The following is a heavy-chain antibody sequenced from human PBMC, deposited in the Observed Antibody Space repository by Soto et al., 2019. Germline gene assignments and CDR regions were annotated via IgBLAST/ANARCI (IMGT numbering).Heavy chain of an antibody. CDR1: VGSISSGDYY. CDR2: IYYSGST. J-gene: IGHJ4*02. V-gene: IGHV4-30-4*01. D-gene: IGHD3-10*01. Sequence: PSETLSLTCTVSVGSISSGDYYWSWIRQPPGKGLEWIGYIYYSGSTYYNPSLKSRVTISVDTSKNQFSLKLSSVTAADTAVYYCARAEYGSGTNFDYWGQGTLVTVSS. CDR3: ARAEYGSGTNFDY.